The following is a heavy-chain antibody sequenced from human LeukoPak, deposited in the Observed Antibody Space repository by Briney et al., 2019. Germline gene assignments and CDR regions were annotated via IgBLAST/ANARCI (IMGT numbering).Heavy chain of an antibody. CDR1: GFTFDDYT. V-gene: IGHV3-43*01. CDR3: ARAHYGSGSYYVDY. D-gene: IGHD3-10*01. Sequence: GGSLRLSCAASGFTFDDYTMHWVRQAPGKGLEWVSLISWDGGSTYYADSVKGRFTISRDNAKNSLYLQMNSLRAEDTAVYYCARAHYGSGSYYVDYWGQGTLVTVSS. J-gene: IGHJ4*02. CDR2: ISWDGGST.